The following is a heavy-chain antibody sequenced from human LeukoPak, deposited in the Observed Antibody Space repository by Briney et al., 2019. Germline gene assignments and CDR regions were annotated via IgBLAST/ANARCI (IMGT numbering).Heavy chain of an antibody. CDR1: GGSINSSNW. V-gene: IGHV4-4*02. J-gene: IGHJ6*04. Sequence: PSETLSLTCAVSGGSINSSNWLSWVRQPPGEGLEWIDEIYHSRSNNYNPSLKSRVTISVDKSKNKLFLKLSSVAAADTDVYYCAATKTQIGYYYGMDVWGKGTTVTVSS. CDR2: IYHSRSN. CDR3: AATKTQIGYYYGMDV.